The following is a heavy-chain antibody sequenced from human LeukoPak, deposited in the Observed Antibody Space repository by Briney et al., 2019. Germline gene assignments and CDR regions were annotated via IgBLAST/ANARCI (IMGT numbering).Heavy chain of an antibody. CDR1: GFTFSSYS. Sequence: GRSLRLSCSASGFTFSSYSMHWVRQAPGKGLEWVSVIYSGGSTYYADSVKGRFTISRDNSKNTLYLQMNSLRAEDTAVYYCARVTEVWGQGTLVTVSS. CDR3: ARVTEV. CDR2: IYSGGST. D-gene: IGHD2-8*02. J-gene: IGHJ4*02. V-gene: IGHV3-53*01.